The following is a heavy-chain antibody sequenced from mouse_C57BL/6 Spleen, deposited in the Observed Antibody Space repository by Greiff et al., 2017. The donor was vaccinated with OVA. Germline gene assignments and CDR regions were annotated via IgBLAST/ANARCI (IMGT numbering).Heavy chain of an antibody. D-gene: IGHD2-2*01. J-gene: IGHJ2*01. Sequence: VQLQQSGPELVKPGASVKISCKASGYTSTDYYMNWVKQSHGKSLEWIGDINPNNGGTSYNQKFKGKATLTVDKSSSTAYMELRSLTSEDSAVYYCERRGGYQRGYFDYWGQGTTLTVSS. CDR1: GYTSTDYY. CDR2: INPNNGGT. V-gene: IGHV1-26*01. CDR3: ERRGGYQRGYFDY.